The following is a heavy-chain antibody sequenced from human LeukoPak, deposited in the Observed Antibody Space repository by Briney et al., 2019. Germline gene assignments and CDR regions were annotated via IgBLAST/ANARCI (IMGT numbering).Heavy chain of an antibody. D-gene: IGHD2-15*01. CDR2: ISSSSSHK. CDR1: GFTFSSYS. Sequence: PGGSLRLSCVASGFTFSSYSMNWVRQAPGKGLEWVSSISSSSSHKYYADSVKGRFTISRDNAKDSLYLQMKSLRAEDTAVYYCAGGYCSGGTCPGYWGQGTLVIVSS. CDR3: AGGYCSGGTCPGY. J-gene: IGHJ4*02. V-gene: IGHV3-21*01.